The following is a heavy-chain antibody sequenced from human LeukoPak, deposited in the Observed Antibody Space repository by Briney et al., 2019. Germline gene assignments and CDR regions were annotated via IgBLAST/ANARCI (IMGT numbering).Heavy chain of an antibody. J-gene: IGHJ2*01. CDR1: GYTFTSYG. CDR2: ISAYNGNT. Sequence: GASVKVSCKASGYTFTSYGISWVRQAPGQGLEWMGWISAYNGNTNYAQKLQGRVTMTTDTSTSTAYMELRSLRSDDTAVYYCARVYDILTGPEYFDLWGRGTLVTVSS. V-gene: IGHV1-18*01. CDR3: ARVYDILTGPEYFDL. D-gene: IGHD3-9*01.